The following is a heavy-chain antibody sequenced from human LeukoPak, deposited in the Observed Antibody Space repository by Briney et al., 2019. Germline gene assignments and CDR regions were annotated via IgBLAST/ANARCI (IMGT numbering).Heavy chain of an antibody. Sequence: GGSLRLSCAASGFTVSSKYMSWVGQAPGKGLEWVSVIYTGETTYYADSVKGRFTISRDNSKNTLYLQMDGLRVEDTAVYYCSKVGAVAAVENWGQGTLVTVSS. V-gene: IGHV3-66*01. CDR2: IYTGETT. CDR1: GFTVSSKY. D-gene: IGHD6-19*01. CDR3: SKVGAVAAVEN. J-gene: IGHJ4*02.